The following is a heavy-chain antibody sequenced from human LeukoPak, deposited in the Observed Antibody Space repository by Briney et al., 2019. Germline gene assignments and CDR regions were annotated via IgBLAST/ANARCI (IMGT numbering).Heavy chain of an antibody. V-gene: IGHV5-51*01. D-gene: IGHD3-10*01. Sequence: GESLKISCMGSGYSFTSYWIGWVRQMPGKGLEWMGIIYPGDSDTRYSPSFQGQVTISADKSISTAYLQWSSLKASDTAMYYCARHGLRGYYYYGMDVWGQGTTVTVSS. CDR3: ARHGLRGYYYYGMDV. CDR1: GYSFTSYW. J-gene: IGHJ6*02. CDR2: IYPGDSDT.